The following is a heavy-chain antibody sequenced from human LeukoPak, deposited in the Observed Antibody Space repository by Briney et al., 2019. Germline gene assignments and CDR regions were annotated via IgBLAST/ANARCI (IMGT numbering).Heavy chain of an antibody. D-gene: IGHD6-13*01. J-gene: IGHJ3*01. Sequence: AETLSLSCAASGGSFSGDCMSWIRQLAGMRLEWIGRIYYSGITNYNPSLESRVTMSIDTSKNQFSLNLHSVTAADTAVYYCARDIIAGDRTSLPVDFWGQGAMVTVS. CDR1: GGSFSGDC. CDR2: IYYSGIT. V-gene: IGHV4-4*07. CDR3: ARDIIAGDRTSLPVDF.